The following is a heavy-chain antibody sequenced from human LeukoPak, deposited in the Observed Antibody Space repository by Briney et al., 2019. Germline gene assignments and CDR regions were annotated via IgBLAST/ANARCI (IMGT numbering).Heavy chain of an antibody. Sequence: QSGGSLRLSCAASGFTFSSYAMSWVRQAPGKGLERVSAISGSGGSTYYADSVKGRFTISRDNSKNTLYLQMNSLRAEDTAVYYCTKDLDPSSSWYSPYYYYGMDVWGQGTTVTVSS. D-gene: IGHD6-13*01. J-gene: IGHJ6*02. V-gene: IGHV3-23*01. CDR2: ISGSGGST. CDR3: TKDLDPSSSWYSPYYYYGMDV. CDR1: GFTFSSYA.